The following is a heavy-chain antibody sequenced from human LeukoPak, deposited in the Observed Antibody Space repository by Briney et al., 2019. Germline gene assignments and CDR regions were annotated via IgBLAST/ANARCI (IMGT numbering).Heavy chain of an antibody. CDR1: GYSLTSYW. D-gene: IGHD2-8*02. CDR3: ASRTGAGYDAFDI. V-gene: IGHV5-51*01. CDR2: IYPGDSDA. Sequence: GESLKISCKGSGYSLTSYWIGWVRQMPGKGLKWMGIIYPGDSDARYSPSFQGQVTISADKSISTAYLQWSSLKASDTAMYYCASRTGAGYDAFDIWGQGTMVTVSS. J-gene: IGHJ3*02.